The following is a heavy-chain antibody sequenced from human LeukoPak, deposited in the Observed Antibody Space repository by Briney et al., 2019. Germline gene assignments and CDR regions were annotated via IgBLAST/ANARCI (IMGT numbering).Heavy chain of an antibody. CDR1: GGSFSGYY. Sequence: SETLSLTCAVYGGSFSGYYWSWIRQPPGKGLEWIGEINHSGSTNYNPSLKSRVTISVDTSKNQFSLKLSSVTAAVTAVYYCARFGDRKYSSGWYSYFDYWGQGTLVTVSS. CDR2: INHSGST. D-gene: IGHD6-19*01. V-gene: IGHV4-34*01. CDR3: ARFGDRKYSSGWYSYFDY. J-gene: IGHJ4*02.